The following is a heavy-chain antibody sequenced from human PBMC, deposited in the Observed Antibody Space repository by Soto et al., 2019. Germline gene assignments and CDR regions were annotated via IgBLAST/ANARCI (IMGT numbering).Heavy chain of an antibody. CDR3: ARDSGWPILNFDN. Sequence: PGGSLRLSCAAPDFDFSSYGIHWVRQAPGKGLEWVAASSYDGRETFYADSAKGRFTVSKEMSKNIAFLQMNALRHEDTAVYFCARDSGWPILNFDNWGQGTPVTVSS. V-gene: IGHV3-30*03. D-gene: IGHD3-10*01. CDR1: DFDFSSYG. J-gene: IGHJ4*02. CDR2: SSYDGRET.